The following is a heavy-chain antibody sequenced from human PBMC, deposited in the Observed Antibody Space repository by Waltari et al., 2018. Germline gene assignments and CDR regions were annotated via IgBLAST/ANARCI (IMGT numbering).Heavy chain of an antibody. CDR2: INPNSGGT. V-gene: IGHV1-2*06. Sequence: QVQLVQSGAEVKKPGASVKVSCKASGYTFTGYYMHWVRQAPGQGLEWMGRINPNSGGTNYAQKFQGRVTMTRDTSISTAYMELSRLRSDDTAVYYCARGEVERSSSSCLVYWGQGTLVTVSS. J-gene: IGHJ4*02. CDR1: GYTFTGYY. D-gene: IGHD6-6*01. CDR3: ARGEVERSSSSCLVY.